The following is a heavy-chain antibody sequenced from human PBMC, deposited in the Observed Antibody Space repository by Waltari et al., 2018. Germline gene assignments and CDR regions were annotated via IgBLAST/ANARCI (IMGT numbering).Heavy chain of an antibody. Sequence: QVQLVQSGAEVKKPGSSVKVSCKASGGTFSSYAISWVRQAPGQGLEWMGGIIPIFGTANYAQKFQGRVTITADESTSTAYMELSSLRSEDTAVYYCARDFSGWQNRQGHYYFDYWGQGTLVTVSS. CDR2: IIPIFGTA. V-gene: IGHV1-69*12. J-gene: IGHJ4*02. CDR1: GGTFSSYA. CDR3: ARDFSGWQNRQGHYYFDY. D-gene: IGHD6-19*01.